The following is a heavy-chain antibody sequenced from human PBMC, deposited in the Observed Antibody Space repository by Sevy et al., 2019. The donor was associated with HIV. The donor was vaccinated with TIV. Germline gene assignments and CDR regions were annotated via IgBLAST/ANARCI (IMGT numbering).Heavy chain of an antibody. CDR1: GGSIRSSSYY. Sequence: SETLSLTCTVSGGSIRSSSYYWGWIRQPPGKGLEWIGSIYYSGSTYYNPSLKSRVTISVDTSKNQFSLKLSSVTAADTAVYYCASTPLDIVVVVAATYNWFDPWGQGTLVTVSS. J-gene: IGHJ5*02. CDR2: IYYSGST. CDR3: ASTPLDIVVVVAATYNWFDP. D-gene: IGHD2-15*01. V-gene: IGHV4-39*01.